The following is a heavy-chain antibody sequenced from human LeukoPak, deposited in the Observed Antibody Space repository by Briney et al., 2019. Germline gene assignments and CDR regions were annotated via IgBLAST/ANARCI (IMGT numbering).Heavy chain of an antibody. CDR1: GCSFTNYV. Sequence: ASVKVSCKASGCSFTNYVVTGVRQAPGKALAWMGWISTYNGNTNSSHNFQGRITMTTDSSTSTAFMELRSLRSDDTAMYYCVRDLGRLSRTYFDYWGHGTLVTVSS. V-gene: IGHV1-18*01. CDR3: VRDLGRLSRTYFDY. D-gene: IGHD1-1*01. J-gene: IGHJ4*01. CDR2: ISTYNGNT.